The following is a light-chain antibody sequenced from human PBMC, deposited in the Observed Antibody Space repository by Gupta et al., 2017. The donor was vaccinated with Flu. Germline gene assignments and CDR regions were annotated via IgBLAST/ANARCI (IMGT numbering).Light chain of an antibody. CDR3: QSHEV. V-gene: IGLV6-57*01. CDR2: EYD. J-gene: IGLJ2*01. Sequence: NFMLTQPHSVSESPGKTVTISCTRSSGIIGINYVQWYQQRPGTSPKNVISEYDQRPSGVPDRFSGSIDRSSNSASLTISGLKTEDEADYYCQSHEVFGGGTKLTVL. CDR1: SGIIGINY.